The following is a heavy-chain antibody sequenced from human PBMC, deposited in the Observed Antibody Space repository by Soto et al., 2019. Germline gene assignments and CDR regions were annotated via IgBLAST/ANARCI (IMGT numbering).Heavy chain of an antibody. CDR3: ARDRGVAPPVAGNTHYYYYMDV. V-gene: IGHV1-18*01. Sequence: QDQLVQSGVEVKKPGASVKVSCKASGYSFTNYGITWVRQAPGQGFEWMGWISAYNGNTNYAQKFQGRVTMTTDASTXXXXXXXXXXXXXXXAVXXCARDRGVAPPVAGNTHYYYYMDVWGKGTTVTVSS. CDR2: ISAYNGNT. J-gene: IGHJ6*03. D-gene: IGHD6-19*01. CDR1: GYSFTNYG.